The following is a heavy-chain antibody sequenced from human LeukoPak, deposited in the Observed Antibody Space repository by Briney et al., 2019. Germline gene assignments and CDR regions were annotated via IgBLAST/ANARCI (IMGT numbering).Heavy chain of an antibody. CDR3: ARDRSYGPDH. Sequence: SETLSLTCTVSGDTISGYYCSWIRQFAGKGLEWIGRINTSGSTNYKPSLKSRVTMSVDTSKNQFSLKLSPVTAADTAVYYCARDRSYGPDHWGQGTLVTVSS. D-gene: IGHD5-18*01. V-gene: IGHV4-4*07. CDR1: GDTISGYY. J-gene: IGHJ4*02. CDR2: INTSGST.